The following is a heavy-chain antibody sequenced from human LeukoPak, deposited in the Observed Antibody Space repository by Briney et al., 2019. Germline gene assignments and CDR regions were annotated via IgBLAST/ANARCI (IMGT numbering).Heavy chain of an antibody. J-gene: IGHJ4*02. V-gene: IGHV4-59*01. D-gene: IGHD3-3*01. Sequence: SETLSFTCTVSGGSITSYHWSWIRQSPGKGLEWIGYINYSGTTNYNPSLKSRATMSVDTSKKQFSLRLISVTAADTAVYYCVSGRWSGYYFDTWGQGTRVTVSS. CDR1: GGSITSYH. CDR3: VSGRWSGYYFDT. CDR2: INYSGTT.